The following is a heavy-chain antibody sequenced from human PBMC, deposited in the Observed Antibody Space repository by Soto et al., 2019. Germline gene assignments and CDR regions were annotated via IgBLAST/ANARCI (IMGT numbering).Heavy chain of an antibody. CDR2: ISAYNGNT. J-gene: IGHJ4*02. V-gene: IGHV1-18*01. Sequence: VSCKASGYTFTSYGISWVRQAPGQGLEWMGWISAYNGNTNYAQKLQGRVTITTVTSTSTAYMELRSLRFVDTAVYYCARDLSGFLDYWGQGTLVTVSS. CDR1: GYTFTSYG. D-gene: IGHD1-26*01. CDR3: ARDLSGFLDY.